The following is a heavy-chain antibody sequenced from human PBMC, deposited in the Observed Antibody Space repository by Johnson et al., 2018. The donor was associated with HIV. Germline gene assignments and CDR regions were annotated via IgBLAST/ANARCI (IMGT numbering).Heavy chain of an antibody. CDR3: ARQLGSDAFDI. Sequence: MQLVESGGGLVQPGGSLRLSCAASGFTVSSNYMSWVRQAPGKGLEWVSAISGSGGSTYYADSVKGRFTISRDNAKNSLYLQMNSLRAEDTAVYYCARQLGSDAFDIWGQGTMVTVSS. V-gene: IGHV3-66*02. D-gene: IGHD7-27*01. CDR1: GFTVSSNY. J-gene: IGHJ3*02. CDR2: SGSGGST.